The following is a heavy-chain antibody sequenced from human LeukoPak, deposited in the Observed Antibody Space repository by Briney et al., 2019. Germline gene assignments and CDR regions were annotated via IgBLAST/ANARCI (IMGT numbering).Heavy chain of an antibody. J-gene: IGHJ6*02. V-gene: IGHV3-72*01. Sequence: PGGSLRLSCAASGFTFSDHYMDWVRQAPGKGLEWVGRTRNKANSYTTEYAASVKGGFTISRDDSKNSLYLQMNSLKTEDTAVYYCAREPSRIVVVTANYYYYGMDVWGQGTTVTVSS. CDR3: AREPSRIVVVTANYYYYGMDV. CDR2: TRNKANSYTT. D-gene: IGHD2-21*02. CDR1: GFTFSDHY.